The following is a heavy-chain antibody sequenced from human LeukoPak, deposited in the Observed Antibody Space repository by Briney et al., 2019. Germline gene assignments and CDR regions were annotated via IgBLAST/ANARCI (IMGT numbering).Heavy chain of an antibody. CDR2: INPNTGDT. D-gene: IGHD5-24*01. V-gene: IGHV1-2*02. J-gene: IGHJ4*02. CDR3: ARALEIGDS. Sequence: ASVKVSCKASGYSFTGSYMHWVRQVPGQGLEWMGWINPNTGDTLHAQEFQGRVTMTRDTSITTAYMELSSLRSGDTAMYFCARALEIGDSWGQGTLVIVSS. CDR1: GYSFTGSY.